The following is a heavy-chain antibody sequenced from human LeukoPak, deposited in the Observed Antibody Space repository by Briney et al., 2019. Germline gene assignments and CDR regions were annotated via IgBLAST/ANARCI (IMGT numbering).Heavy chain of an antibody. J-gene: IGHJ3*02. D-gene: IGHD2-21*01. CDR3: AKEGALIVGCAFDM. V-gene: IGHV3-23*01. Sequence: GGSLRLSCTTSGFSFSSQTMTWVRQAPGKGLEWVSVLGRSGDAHYADSVEGRFTISRDISKSTLFLQMNSLRAEDTALYYCAKEGALIVGCAFDMWGRGTMVTVSS. CDR2: LGRSGDA. CDR1: GFSFSSQT.